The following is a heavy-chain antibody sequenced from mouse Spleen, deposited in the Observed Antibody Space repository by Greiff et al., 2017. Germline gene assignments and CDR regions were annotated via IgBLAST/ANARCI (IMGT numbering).Heavy chain of an antibody. V-gene: IGHV5-9-1*01. CDR1: GFTFSSYA. D-gene: IGHD4-1*01. Sequence: EVKLVESGGGLVKPGGSLKLSCAASGFTFSSYAMSWVRQTPEKRLEWVATISSGGSYTYYPDSVKGRFTISRDNAKNTLYLQMSSLRSEDTAMYYCARRKELGWFAYWGQGTLVTVSA. J-gene: IGHJ3*01. CDR3: ARRKELGWFAY. CDR2: ISSGGSYT.